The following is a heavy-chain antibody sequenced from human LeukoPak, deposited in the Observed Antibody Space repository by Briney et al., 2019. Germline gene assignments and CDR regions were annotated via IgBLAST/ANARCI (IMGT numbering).Heavy chain of an antibody. Sequence: GGSLRLSXAASGFTVSSNYMSWVRQAPGKGLEWVSVIYSGGSTYYADSVKGRFTISRDNSKNTLYLQMNSLRAEDTAVYYCARSAAGTDFDYWGQGTLVTVSS. V-gene: IGHV3-53*01. D-gene: IGHD6-13*01. CDR2: IYSGGST. CDR3: ARSAAGTDFDY. CDR1: GFTVSSNY. J-gene: IGHJ4*02.